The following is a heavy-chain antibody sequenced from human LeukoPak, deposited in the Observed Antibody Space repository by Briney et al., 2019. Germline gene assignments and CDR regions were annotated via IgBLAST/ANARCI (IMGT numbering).Heavy chain of an antibody. CDR3: ARHYYYYDYMDV. V-gene: IGHV3-21*01. CDR2: MSRSSDFI. CDR1: GFTFSTYS. J-gene: IGHJ6*03. Sequence: GGSLRLSCAASGFTFSTYSMNWVRQAPGKGLEWVSSMSRSSDFIYYADSVKGRFTISRDNAKNSLYLQMNSLRADDTAVYYCARHYYYYDYMDVWGKGTTVTVSS.